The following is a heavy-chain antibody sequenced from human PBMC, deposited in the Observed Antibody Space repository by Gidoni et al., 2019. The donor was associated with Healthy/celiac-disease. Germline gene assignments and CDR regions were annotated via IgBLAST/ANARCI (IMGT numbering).Heavy chain of an antibody. CDR1: GFTFDDYA. CDR3: AKDMGGLQYTPWALYYYGMDV. D-gene: IGHD4-4*01. Sequence: EVQLVESGGGLVQPGRSLRLSCAASGFTFDDYAMHWVRQAPGKGLEWVSGIRWNSGSIGYADSVKGRFTISRDNAKNSLYLQMNSLRAEDTALYYCAKDMGGLQYTPWALYYYGMDVWGQGTTVTVSS. J-gene: IGHJ6*02. CDR2: IRWNSGSI. V-gene: IGHV3-9*01.